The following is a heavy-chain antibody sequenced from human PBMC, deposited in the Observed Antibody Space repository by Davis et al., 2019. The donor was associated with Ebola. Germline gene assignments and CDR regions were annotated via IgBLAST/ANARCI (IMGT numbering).Heavy chain of an antibody. Sequence: ASVKVSCKASGYTFTSYGISWVRQAPGQGLEWMGWISAYNGNTNYAQKLQGRVTMTTDTSTSTAYMELSSLRSDDTAVFYCARATFGYNSDWYADYRGQGTLVTVSS. CDR1: GYTFTSYG. J-gene: IGHJ4*02. D-gene: IGHD6-19*01. V-gene: IGHV1-18*04. CDR3: ARATFGYNSDWYADY. CDR2: ISAYNGNT.